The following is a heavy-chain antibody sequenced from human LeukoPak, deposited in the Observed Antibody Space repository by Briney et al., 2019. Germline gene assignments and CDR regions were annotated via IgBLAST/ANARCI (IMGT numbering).Heavy chain of an antibody. D-gene: IGHD6-19*01. V-gene: IGHV5-51*01. Sequence: GESLKISCKGSGYSFTSYWIGWVRQMPGKGLEWMGIIYPGDSDTRYSPSFQGQVTISADKSISTAYLQWSSLKASDTAMYCARVPDSRGWQYFFDYWGQGTLVTVSS. J-gene: IGHJ4*02. CDR1: GYSFTSYW. CDR2: IYPGDSDT. CDR3: ARVPDSRGWQYFFDY.